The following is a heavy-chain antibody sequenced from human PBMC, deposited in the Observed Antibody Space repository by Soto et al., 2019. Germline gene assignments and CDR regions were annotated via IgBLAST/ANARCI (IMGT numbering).Heavy chain of an antibody. CDR2: ISSTSSPI. CDR3: VRDLGYGTGSNCCYFDY. D-gene: IGHD3-10*01. Sequence: PGGSLRLSCAASGFTFSNYGMHWVRQAPGKGLEWVSYISSTSSPIDYADSVKGRFTISRDNAKNSLYLQMNSLRDEDTAVYYCVRDLGYGTGSNCCYFDYWGQGTLVTVSS. V-gene: IGHV3-48*02. J-gene: IGHJ4*02. CDR1: GFTFSNYG.